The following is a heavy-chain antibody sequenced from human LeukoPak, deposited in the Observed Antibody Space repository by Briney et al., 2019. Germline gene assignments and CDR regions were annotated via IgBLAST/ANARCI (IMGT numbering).Heavy chain of an antibody. D-gene: IGHD3-9*01. V-gene: IGHV3-23*01. CDR1: GFTFSSYA. J-gene: IGHJ4*02. CDR2: ISGSGGST. Sequence: PGGSLRLSCATSGFTFSSYAMSWVRQAPGKGLEWVSAISGSGGSTYYADSVKGRFTISRDNSKNTLYLQMNSLRAEDTAVYYCAKTRTYYDILTGYYPDYWAREPWSPSPQ. CDR3: AKTRTYYDILTGYYPDY.